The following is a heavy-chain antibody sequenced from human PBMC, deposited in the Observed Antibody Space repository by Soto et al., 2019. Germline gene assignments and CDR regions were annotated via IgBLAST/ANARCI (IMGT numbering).Heavy chain of an antibody. CDR3: ACRDY. V-gene: IGHV4-59*01. J-gene: IGHJ4*02. CDR2: IYHSGST. Sequence: QVQLRESGPGLVKPSETLSLTCTVSGGSIRSYYWSWIRQPPGKGLEWIGYIYHSGSTNYNPSLKSRVTISVDTSKNQFSLKLSSVTAADTAVYYCACRDYWGQGTLVTVSS. CDR1: GGSIRSYY.